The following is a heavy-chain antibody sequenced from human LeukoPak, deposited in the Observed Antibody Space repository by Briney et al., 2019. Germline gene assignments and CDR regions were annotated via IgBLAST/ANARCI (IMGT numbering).Heavy chain of an antibody. D-gene: IGHD3-22*01. Sequence: GASVKVSCKASGYIFTSYGISWVRQAPGQGLEWMGWISVYNGNTNYPQRLQGRVTMTTDTSTTTAYMELRSLRSDDTAVYYCARDINGYYHYSHGYYPTDPWGQGTLVTVSS. J-gene: IGHJ5*02. CDR2: ISVYNGNT. CDR1: GYIFTSYG. CDR3: ARDINGYYHYSHGYYPTDP. V-gene: IGHV1-18*01.